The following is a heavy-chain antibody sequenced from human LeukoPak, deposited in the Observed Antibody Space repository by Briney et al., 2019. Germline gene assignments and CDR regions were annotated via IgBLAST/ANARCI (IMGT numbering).Heavy chain of an antibody. J-gene: IGHJ3*02. Sequence: SVKVSCKASGGTFSSYAISWVRQAPGQGLEWMGGIIPIFGTANYAQKFQGRVTFTTDESTSTAYMELSSLRSEDTAVYYCARSGYSYGSPNAFDIWGQGTMVTVSS. CDR2: IIPIFGTA. CDR3: ARSGYSYGSPNAFDI. V-gene: IGHV1-69*05. CDR1: GGTFSSYA. D-gene: IGHD5-18*01.